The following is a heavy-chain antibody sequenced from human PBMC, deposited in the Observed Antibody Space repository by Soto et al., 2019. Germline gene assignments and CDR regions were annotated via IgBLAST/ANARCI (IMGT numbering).Heavy chain of an antibody. V-gene: IGHV4-59*01. CDR3: ARGQWRGGGMDV. J-gene: IGHJ6*02. CDR2: AYYSGST. CDR1: GGSISHYY. D-gene: IGHD6-19*01. Sequence: SETLSLTCSVSGGSISHYYWSWIRQSPGKGLEWIGYAYYSGSTDYNPSLKSRVTMAVDTSKNQVSLKLNSVTTADTAVYYCARGQWRGGGMDVWGQGTTVTVSS.